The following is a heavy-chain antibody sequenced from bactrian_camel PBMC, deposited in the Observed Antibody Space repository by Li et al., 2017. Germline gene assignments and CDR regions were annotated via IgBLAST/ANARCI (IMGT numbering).Heavy chain of an antibody. CDR2: IENDGSI. Sequence: HVKLVESGGGSVQAGWSLRLSCEASGYTYSSYCAGWFRQAPGAEREWVATIENDGSISVADSVKGRFTVSKDNARNTLALQMNSLKPEDSAMYYCASSAYNSHWSRLGKRYYKYWGQGTQVTVS. V-gene: IGHV3S26*01. J-gene: IGHJ4*01. D-gene: IGHD2*01. CDR3: ASSAYNSHWSRLGKRYYKY. CDR1: GYTYSSYC.